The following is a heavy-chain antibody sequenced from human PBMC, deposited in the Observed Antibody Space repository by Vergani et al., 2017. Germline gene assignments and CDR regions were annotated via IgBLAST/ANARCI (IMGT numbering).Heavy chain of an antibody. CDR2: INWNSDSI. CDR3: VKDIAASGNYWYFDL. CDR1: GFTFDDYA. D-gene: IGHD6-13*01. Sequence: EVQLVESGGGLVQPGRSLRLSCAASGFTFDDYAMHWVRQAPGEGLEWVSGINWNSDSIAYADSVKGRFTISRDNAKNSLYLQMNSLRAEDTALYYCVKDIAASGNYWYFDLWGRGTLVTVSS. V-gene: IGHV3-9*01. J-gene: IGHJ2*01.